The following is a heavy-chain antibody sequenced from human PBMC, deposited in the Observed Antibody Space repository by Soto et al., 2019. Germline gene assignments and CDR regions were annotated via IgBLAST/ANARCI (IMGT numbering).Heavy chain of an antibody. D-gene: IGHD2-2*01. CDR2: INPNSGGT. J-gene: IGHJ6*02. CDR1: GYTFTGYY. Sequence: ASVKVSCKASGYTFTGYYMHWVLQAPGQGLEWMGWINPNSGGTNYAQKFQGWVTMTRDTSISTAYMELSRLRSDDTAVYYCARGRVVGHCSSTSCYPSYGMEVWGQGTTV. V-gene: IGHV1-2*04. CDR3: ARGRVVGHCSSTSCYPSYGMEV.